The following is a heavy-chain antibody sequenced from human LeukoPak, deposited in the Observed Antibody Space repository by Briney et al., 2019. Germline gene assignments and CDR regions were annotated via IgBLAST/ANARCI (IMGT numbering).Heavy chain of an antibody. D-gene: IGHD6-13*01. Sequence: ASVKVSGKASGYTCTSYDINWVRQATGQGLEWMGWMNPNSGNTGYAQKFQGRVTITRNTSISTAYMELSSLRSEDTAVYYCARGGSSSWSLDNWFDPWGQGTLVTVSS. J-gene: IGHJ5*02. V-gene: IGHV1-8*03. CDR3: ARGGSSSWSLDNWFDP. CDR2: MNPNSGNT. CDR1: GYTCTSYD.